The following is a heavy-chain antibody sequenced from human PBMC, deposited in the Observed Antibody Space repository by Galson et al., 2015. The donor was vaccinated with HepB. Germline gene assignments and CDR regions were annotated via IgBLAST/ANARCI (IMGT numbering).Heavy chain of an antibody. J-gene: IGHJ4*02. CDR2: ISSSSSTI. CDR3: ARDGGELRYFDWLPHLVD. D-gene: IGHD3-9*01. CDR1: GFTFSSYS. V-gene: IGHV3-48*01. Sequence: SLRLSCAASGFTFSSYSMNWVRQAPGKGLEWVSYISSSSSTIYYADSVKGRFTISRDNAKNSLYLQMNSLRAEDTAVYYCARDGGELRYFDWLPHLVDWGQGTLVTVSS.